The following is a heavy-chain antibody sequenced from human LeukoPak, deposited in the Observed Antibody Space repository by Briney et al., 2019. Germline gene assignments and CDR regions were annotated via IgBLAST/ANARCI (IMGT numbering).Heavy chain of an antibody. V-gene: IGHV3-30*01. Sequence: GGSLRLSCAASGFTFSSYAMHWVRQAPGKGLEWVAAISYDGSNKYYADSVKGRFTISRDNSKNTLYLQMNSLRAEDTAVYYCARWGGYSSSSTYYFDYWGQGTLVTVYS. CDR3: ARWGGYSSSSTYYFDY. CDR2: ISYDGSNK. D-gene: IGHD6-6*01. J-gene: IGHJ4*02. CDR1: GFTFSSYA.